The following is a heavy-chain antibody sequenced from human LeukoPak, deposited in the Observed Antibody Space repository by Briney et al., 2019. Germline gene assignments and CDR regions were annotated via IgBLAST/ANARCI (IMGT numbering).Heavy chain of an antibody. CDR3: ARGYSGYDYSFDY. D-gene: IGHD5-12*01. J-gene: IGHJ4*02. V-gene: IGHV1-2*02. Sequence: ASVKVSCMASGYTFTGYYMHWVRPAPGQGGEWMGWINPNSGGTNYAQKLQGRDTMTRDTSISTAYMELSRLRADDTPVYYCARGYSGYDYSFDYWGQGTLVTVSS. CDR2: INPNSGGT. CDR1: GYTFTGYY.